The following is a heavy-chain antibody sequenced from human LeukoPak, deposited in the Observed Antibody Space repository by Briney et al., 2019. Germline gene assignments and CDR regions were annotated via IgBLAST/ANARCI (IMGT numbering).Heavy chain of an antibody. Sequence: GGSLRLSCAASGFTFSSYAMSWVRQAPGKGLEWVSAISGSGGSTYYADSVKGRFTISRDNSKNTLYLQMNSLRAEDTAVYYCAKDLSHTWIQLRLYYDYWGQGTLVTVSS. V-gene: IGHV3-23*01. CDR3: AKDLSHTWIQLRLYYDY. CDR2: ISGSGGST. CDR1: GFTFSSYA. J-gene: IGHJ4*02. D-gene: IGHD5-18*01.